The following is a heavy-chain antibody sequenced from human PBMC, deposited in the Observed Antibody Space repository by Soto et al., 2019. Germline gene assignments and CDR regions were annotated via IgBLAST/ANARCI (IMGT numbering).Heavy chain of an antibody. D-gene: IGHD5-12*01. CDR3: ARKYSGYDYYYYGMDV. CDR2: ISWNSGSI. V-gene: IGHV3-9*01. J-gene: IGHJ6*01. Sequence: EVQLVESGGGLVQPGRSLRLSCAASGFTFDDYAMHWVRQAPGKGLEWVSGISWNSGSIGYADSVKGRFTISRDNAKNSLYLQMNSLRADDTALYYCARKYSGYDYYYYGMDVW. CDR1: GFTFDDYA.